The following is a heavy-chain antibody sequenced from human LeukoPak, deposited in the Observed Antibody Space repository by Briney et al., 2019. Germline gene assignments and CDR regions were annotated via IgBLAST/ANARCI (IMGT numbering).Heavy chain of an antibody. CDR3: ARPQAEWEYYFDY. CDR2: ISYDGSNK. Sequence: GGFLRLSCAASGFTFSSYAMHWVRQAPGKGPEWVAVISYDGSNKYYADSVKGRFTISRDNSKNTLYLQMNSLRAEDTAVYYCARPQAEWEYYFDYWGQGTLVTVSS. CDR1: GFTFSSYA. V-gene: IGHV3-30*04. D-gene: IGHD1-26*01. J-gene: IGHJ4*02.